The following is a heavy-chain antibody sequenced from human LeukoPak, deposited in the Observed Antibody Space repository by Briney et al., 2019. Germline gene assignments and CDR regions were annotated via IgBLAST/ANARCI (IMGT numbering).Heavy chain of an antibody. J-gene: IGHJ3*02. Sequence: ASVKVSCKGSGYTFSSYGINWVRQAPGQGLEWMGWISVINSGNTRYAQSFQGRLTMTTDTSTTTAYMELRSLRSDDTAVYYCSREFPFCGADCFSGVFDIWGQGTMVTVS. CDR1: GYTFSSYG. V-gene: IGHV1-18*01. D-gene: IGHD2-21*02. CDR3: SREFPFCGADCFSGVFDI. CDR2: ISVINSGNT.